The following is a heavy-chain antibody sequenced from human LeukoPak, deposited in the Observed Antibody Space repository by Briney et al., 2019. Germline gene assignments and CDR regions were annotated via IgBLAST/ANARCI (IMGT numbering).Heavy chain of an antibody. Sequence: SQTLSLICTVAGGSISSGGYCCSWIRQHPGKCLEWIGYIYYSGSTYYNPSLKSRVTISVDTSKNQFSLKLSSVTAADTAVYYCARDQGAYTAMVLWTFDYWGQGTLVTVSS. CDR3: ARDQGAYTAMVLWTFDY. J-gene: IGHJ4*02. CDR2: IYYSGST. CDR1: GGSISSGGYC. V-gene: IGHV4-31*03. D-gene: IGHD5-18*01.